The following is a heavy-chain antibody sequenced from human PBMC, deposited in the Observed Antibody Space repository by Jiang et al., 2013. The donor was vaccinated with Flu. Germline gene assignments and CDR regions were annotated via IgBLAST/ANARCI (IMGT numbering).Heavy chain of an antibody. D-gene: IGHD3-16*01. CDR2: IYYSGST. CDR3: ARDWGIGWFDP. J-gene: IGHJ5*02. V-gene: IGHV4-61*08. CDR1: GGSVNSGDFY. Sequence: GSGLVKPSETLSLSCTVSGGSVNSGDFYWSWIRQPPGKGLEWIGDIYYSGSTNYNPSLKSRVTISLDRSKNQFSLKLTSVTAADTAVYYCARDWGIGWFDPWGQGALVTVSS.